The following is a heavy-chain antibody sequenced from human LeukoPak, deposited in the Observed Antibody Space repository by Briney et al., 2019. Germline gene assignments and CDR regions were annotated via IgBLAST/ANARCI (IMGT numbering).Heavy chain of an antibody. J-gene: IGHJ4*02. CDR1: GGSISSYY. CDR3: ASGGGWNDKFHY. CDR2: IYYSGST. Sequence: SETLSLTCTVSGGSISSYYWSWIRQPPGKGLEWIGYIYYSGSTSYNASLKSRVTISVDTSKDQFSLKLSSVTAADTAVYYCASGGGWNDKFHYGGQGTLVTVSS. V-gene: IGHV4-59*01. D-gene: IGHD1-1*01.